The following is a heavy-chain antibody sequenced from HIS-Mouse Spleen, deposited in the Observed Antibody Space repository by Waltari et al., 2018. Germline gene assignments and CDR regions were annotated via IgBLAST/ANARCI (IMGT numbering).Heavy chain of an antibody. D-gene: IGHD6-13*01. J-gene: IGHJ2*01. Sequence: QLQLQESGPGLVKTSETLSLTCTVPGGSISSSSYYWGWISQPPGKGLEWIGSIYYSGSTYYNPSLKSRVTISVDTSKNQFSLKLSSVTAADTAVYYCAREIPYSSSWYDWYFDLWGRGTLVTVSS. CDR2: IYYSGST. CDR3: AREIPYSSSWYDWYFDL. CDR1: GGSISSSSYY. V-gene: IGHV4-39*07.